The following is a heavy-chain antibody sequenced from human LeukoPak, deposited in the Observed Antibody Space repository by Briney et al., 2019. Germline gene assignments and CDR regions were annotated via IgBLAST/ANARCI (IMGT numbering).Heavy chain of an antibody. CDR3: AREDTAMEYYFDY. J-gene: IGHJ4*02. Sequence: GGSLRLSCAASGFTFSSYGMHWVRQAPGKGLEWVAVISYDGSNKYYADSVKGRFTISRDNSKNTLYLQMNSLRAEDTAVYYCAREDTAMEYYFDYWGQGTLVTVSS. CDR1: GFTFSSYG. D-gene: IGHD5-18*01. CDR2: ISYDGSNK. V-gene: IGHV3-30*03.